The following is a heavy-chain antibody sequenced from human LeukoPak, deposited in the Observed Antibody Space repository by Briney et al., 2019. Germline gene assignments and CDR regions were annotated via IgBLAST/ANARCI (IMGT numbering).Heavy chain of an antibody. CDR3: AKSGQIWFGELVDYYYYMDV. CDR2: IWCDGSNK. D-gene: IGHD3-10*01. Sequence: GGSLRLSCAASGFTFSSYGMHWVRQAPGKGLEWVAVIWCDGSNKYYADSVKGRFTISRDNSKNTLYLQMNSLRAEDTAVYYCAKSGQIWFGELVDYYYYMDVWGKGTTVTVSS. CDR1: GFTFSSYG. J-gene: IGHJ6*03. V-gene: IGHV3-33*06.